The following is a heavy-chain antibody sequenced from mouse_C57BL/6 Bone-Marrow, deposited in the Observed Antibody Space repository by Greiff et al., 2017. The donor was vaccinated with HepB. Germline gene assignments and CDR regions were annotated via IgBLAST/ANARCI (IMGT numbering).Heavy chain of an antibody. D-gene: IGHD1-1*01. CDR3: SRQLLRRYRFYAMDY. V-gene: IGHV5-6*01. CDR2: ISSGGSYT. J-gene: IGHJ4*01. CDR1: GFTFSSYG. Sequence: EVQLVESGGDLVKPGGSLKLSCAASGFTFSSYGMSWVRQTPDKRLEWVATISSGGSYTYYPDSVKGRFTISIDNAKNTLYLQMSSLKSEDTAMYYCSRQLLRRYRFYAMDYWGQGTSVTVSS.